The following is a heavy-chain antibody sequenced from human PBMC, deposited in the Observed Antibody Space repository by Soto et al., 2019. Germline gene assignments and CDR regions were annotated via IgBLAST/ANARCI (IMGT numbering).Heavy chain of an antibody. Sequence: ASVKVSCKASGYTFTSYGISLVRQAPGQGLEWMGWISAYNGNTNYAQKFQDRVTMTIDRSTTTAYLELRSLTSDDTAVYYCAKNGHPPYYYYGMDVWGQGTTVTVSS. CDR1: GYTFTSYG. CDR3: AKNGHPPYYYYGMDV. J-gene: IGHJ6*02. CDR2: ISAYNGNT. V-gene: IGHV1-18*01. D-gene: IGHD2-8*01.